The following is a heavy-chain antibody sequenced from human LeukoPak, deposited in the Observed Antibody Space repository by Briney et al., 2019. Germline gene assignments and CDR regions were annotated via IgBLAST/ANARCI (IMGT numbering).Heavy chain of an antibody. J-gene: IGHJ4*02. D-gene: IGHD2-15*01. V-gene: IGHV3-49*03. CDR3: TRDTGYCSGGSCYPVGVY. CDR1: GFTFGGYA. CDR2: IRSKAYGGTT. Sequence: GGSLRLSCTASGFTFGGYAMSWFRQAPGKGLEWVGFIRSKAYGGTTEYAASVKGRFTISRDDSKSIAYLQMNSLKTEDTAVYYCTRDTGYCSGGSCYPVGVYWGQGTLVTVSS.